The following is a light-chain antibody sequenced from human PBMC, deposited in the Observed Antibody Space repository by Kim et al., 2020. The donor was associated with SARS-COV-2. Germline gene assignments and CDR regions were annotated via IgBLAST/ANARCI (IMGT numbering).Light chain of an antibody. J-gene: IGKJ4*01. CDR3: QQRTNWPPLT. CDR2: DAS. Sequence: EVVLTQSPATLSLSPGERATLSCRASQNIDNYLAWYQQRPGQAPRLLIYDASTRATGIPARFTGNGSGTDFTLTIAGLAPEDFALYYCQQRTNWPPLTFGGGTKVDIK. CDR1: QNIDNY. V-gene: IGKV3-11*01.